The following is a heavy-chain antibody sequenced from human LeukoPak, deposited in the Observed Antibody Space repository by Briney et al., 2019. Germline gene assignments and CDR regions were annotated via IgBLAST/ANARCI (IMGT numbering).Heavy chain of an antibody. CDR3: GKSSSSYGNDALDI. D-gene: IGHD5-18*01. J-gene: IGHJ3*02. Sequence: GGSLRLSCAASGFTFSSYSMNWVRQAPGKGLEWVSSISSSSSYIYYSDSVKGRFAISRDNAKNPLYLQMNSLTADDTAVYYCGKSSSSYGNDALDIWGQGTMVTVSS. CDR2: ISSSSSYI. CDR1: GFTFSSYS. V-gene: IGHV3-21*04.